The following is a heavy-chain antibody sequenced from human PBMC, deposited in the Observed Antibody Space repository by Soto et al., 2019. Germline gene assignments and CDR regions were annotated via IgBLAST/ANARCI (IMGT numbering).Heavy chain of an antibody. CDR2: INSGGTSI. J-gene: IGHJ4*02. V-gene: IGHV3-48*03. Sequence: GSLRLSCAASGFTVTNYEMNWVRQAPGKRLEWVSYINSGGTSIKYADSVKGRFTISRDNARNSLYLQMNSLRDEDTAVYYCARENYGDAFDFWGQGALVTVSS. CDR3: ARENYGDAFDF. D-gene: IGHD4-17*01. CDR1: GFTVTNYE.